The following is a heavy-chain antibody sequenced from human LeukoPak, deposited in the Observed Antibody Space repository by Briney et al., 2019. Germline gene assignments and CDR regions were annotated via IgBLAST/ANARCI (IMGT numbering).Heavy chain of an antibody. V-gene: IGHV1-8*01. CDR3: AGVFDYSNYFAP. Sequence: GASVKVSCKASGYTFTSYDINWVRQATGQGLEWMGWMNPNSGNTGYAQKFQGRVTMTRNTSISTAYMELSSLRSEDTAVYYCAGVFDYSNYFAPWGQGPLVTVPS. D-gene: IGHD4-11*01. CDR1: GYTFTSYD. J-gene: IGHJ5*02. CDR2: MNPNSGNT.